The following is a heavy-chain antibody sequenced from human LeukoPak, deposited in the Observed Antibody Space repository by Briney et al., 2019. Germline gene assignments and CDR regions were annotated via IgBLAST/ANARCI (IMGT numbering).Heavy chain of an antibody. CDR1: GFTFSSYA. V-gene: IGHV3-23*01. J-gene: IGHJ4*02. CDR2: LSGSGVST. D-gene: IGHD3-9*01. CDR3: AKCARVDWLPIDY. Sequence: GGSLRLSCAASGFTFSSYAMSWARQAPGKGLEWVSTLSGSGVSTYYADSVKGRFTISRDNSKNTLYLQMNSLRAEDTAVYYCAKCARVDWLPIDYWGQGTLVTVSS.